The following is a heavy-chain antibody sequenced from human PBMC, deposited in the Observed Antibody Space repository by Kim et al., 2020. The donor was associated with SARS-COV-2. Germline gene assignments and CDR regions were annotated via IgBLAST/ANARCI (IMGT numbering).Heavy chain of an antibody. D-gene: IGHD6-19*01. CDR1: GFTFSSYA. CDR3: ARDTSRWLVQSYFDY. V-gene: IGHV3-30*04. Sequence: GGSLRLSCAASGFTFSSYAMHWVRQAPGKGLEWVAVISYDGSNKYYADSVKGRFTISRDNSKNTLYLQMNSLRAEDTAVYYCARDTSRWLVQSYFDYWGQGTLGTVSS. CDR2: ISYDGSNK. J-gene: IGHJ4*02.